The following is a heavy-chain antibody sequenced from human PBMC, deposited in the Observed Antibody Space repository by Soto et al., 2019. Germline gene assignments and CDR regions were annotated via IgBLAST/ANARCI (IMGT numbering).Heavy chain of an antibody. Sequence: QVQLVESGGGVVQPGRSLRLSCAASGFTFSSYAMHWVRQAPGKGLEWVAVISYEGSNKYYADSVKGRFTISRDNSKNALYLQMTSLKAEDTAVYSCARENGLWFGDSNWFAPWGQGTLVTVSS. CDR2: ISYEGSNK. CDR1: GFTFSSYA. CDR3: ARENGLWFGDSNWFAP. V-gene: IGHV3-30-3*01. J-gene: IGHJ5*02. D-gene: IGHD3-10*01.